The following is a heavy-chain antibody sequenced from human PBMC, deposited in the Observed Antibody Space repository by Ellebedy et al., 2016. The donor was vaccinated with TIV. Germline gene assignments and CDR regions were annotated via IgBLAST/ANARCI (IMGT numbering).Heavy chain of an antibody. CDR1: GFTFSRHW. Sequence: PGGSLRLSCAASGFTFSRHWMHWVRQAPGKGLVWVSRMNSDGSSTSYADSVKGRFTTSRDNAKNSLYLQMNSLRAEDTAVYYCARAGKPLDYWGQGTLVTVSS. J-gene: IGHJ4*02. CDR3: ARAGKPLDY. CDR2: MNSDGSST. V-gene: IGHV3-74*01.